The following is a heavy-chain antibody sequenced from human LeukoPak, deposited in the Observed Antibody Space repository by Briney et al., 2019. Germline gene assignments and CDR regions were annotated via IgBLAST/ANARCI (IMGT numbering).Heavy chain of an antibody. D-gene: IGHD3-3*01. CDR2: IKQDGSEK. CDR3: ARDGFTISPPPTS. Sequence: GGSLRLSCPASGFTLSSYWMSWVRQPPGKGLEWVANIKQDGSEKYYVDSVKDRLTISRDNAKNSLYLQMNSLRAEVTAVYYCARDGFTISPPPTSWGQGTLVTVSS. V-gene: IGHV3-7*01. J-gene: IGHJ5*02. CDR1: GFTLSSYW.